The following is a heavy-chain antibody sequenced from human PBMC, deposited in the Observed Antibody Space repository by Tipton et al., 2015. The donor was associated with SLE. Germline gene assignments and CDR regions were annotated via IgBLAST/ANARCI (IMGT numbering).Heavy chain of an antibody. CDR3: ARPVYCSSTTCSGPFHI. CDR1: GGSFSGYY. D-gene: IGHD2-2*01. V-gene: IGHV4-34*01. J-gene: IGHJ3*02. CDR2: MDHSGIT. Sequence: TLSLTCAVYGGSFSGYYWSWIRQPPGKGLEWIGEMDHSGITNYNPSLKSRVTISVDTSNNQFSLKLTSMTAADTAVYYCARPVYCSSTTCSGPFHIWGRGTMVTVSA.